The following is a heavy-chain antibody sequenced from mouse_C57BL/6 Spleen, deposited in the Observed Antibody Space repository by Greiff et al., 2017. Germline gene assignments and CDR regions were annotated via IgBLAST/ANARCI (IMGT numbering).Heavy chain of an antibody. D-gene: IGHD2-4*01. J-gene: IGHJ3*01. V-gene: IGHV1-69*01. CDR3: ARGDYDVGY. Sequence: QVQLQQPGAELVMPGASVKLSCTASGYTFTSYWMHWVKQRPGQGLEWIGEIDPSDSYTNYNQKFKGKSTLTVDKSSTTAYMQLSSLTSEDSAVYFCARGDYDVGYWGQGTLVTVSA. CDR1: GYTFTSYW. CDR2: IDPSDSYT.